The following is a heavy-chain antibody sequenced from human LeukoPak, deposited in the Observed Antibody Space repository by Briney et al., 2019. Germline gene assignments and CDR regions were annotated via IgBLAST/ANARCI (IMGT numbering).Heavy chain of an antibody. CDR2: INHSGST. J-gene: IGHJ5*02. V-gene: IGHV4-30-4*08. D-gene: IGHD3-3*01. CDR3: ARVVGYDFWSGYYNAYNWFDP. Sequence: SQTLSLTCTVSGGSISSGDYYWSWIRQPPGKGLEWIGEINHSGSTNYNPSLKSRVTISVDTSKNQFSLKLSSVTAADTAVYYCARVVGYDFWSGYYNAYNWFDPWGQGTLVTVSS. CDR1: GGSISSGDYY.